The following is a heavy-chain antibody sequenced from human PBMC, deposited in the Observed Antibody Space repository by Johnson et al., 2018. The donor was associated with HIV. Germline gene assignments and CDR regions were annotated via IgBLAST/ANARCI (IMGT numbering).Heavy chain of an antibody. D-gene: IGHD6-6*01. CDR3: AKDQASIAARPDAFDI. J-gene: IGHJ3*02. V-gene: IGHV3-30-3*01. CDR2: ISADGTNK. CDR1: GFSFNTYT. Sequence: QVQLVESGGGVVQPGKSLRLSCAAAGFSFNTYTMHWVRQAPGKGLEWVAIISADGTNKYYADSVKGRFTISRDNSKNTLYLQMNSLRAEDTAVYYCAKDQASIAARPDAFDIWGQGTMVTVSS.